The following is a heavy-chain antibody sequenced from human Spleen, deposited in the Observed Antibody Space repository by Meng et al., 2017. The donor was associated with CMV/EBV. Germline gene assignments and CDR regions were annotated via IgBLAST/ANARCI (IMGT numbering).Heavy chain of an antibody. V-gene: IGHV1-69*02. Sequence: SVKVSCKTYGGTFSDYTISWVRQAPGQGLEWMGRVTPIVGIPRYAEIFQDRVTITADKFTSTTYMELTGLKSEDTAVYYCATSQCSSANCRDAYNWFDSWGQGTLVTVSS. CDR1: GGTFSDYT. J-gene: IGHJ5*01. D-gene: IGHD2-2*01. CDR2: VTPIVGIP. CDR3: ATSQCSSANCRDAYNWFDS.